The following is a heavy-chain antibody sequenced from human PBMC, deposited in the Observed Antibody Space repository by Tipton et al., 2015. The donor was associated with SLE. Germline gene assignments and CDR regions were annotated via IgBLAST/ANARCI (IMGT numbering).Heavy chain of an antibody. CDR2: IYYRGST. D-gene: IGHD5-12*01. CDR1: GGSISSSSYY. V-gene: IGHV4-39*02. CDR3: AREVRLSDAFDI. Sequence: TLSLTCTVSGGSISSSSYYWGWIRQPPGKGLEWIGTIYYRGSTYYNPSLKSRVTISVDTSNNQFSLKLSSVTAADTAVFYCAREVRLSDAFDIWGQGTMVTVSS. J-gene: IGHJ3*02.